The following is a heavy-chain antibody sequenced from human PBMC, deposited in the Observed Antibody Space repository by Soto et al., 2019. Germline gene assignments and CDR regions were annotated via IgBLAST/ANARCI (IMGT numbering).Heavy chain of an antibody. Sequence: QITLKESGPTLVKPTQTLTLTCTFSGFSLSTSGVGVGWIRQPPGKALEWLALIYWDDDKRYSPSLKRRLTIXKXXSKTQVVLTMTTMDPVDPATYYCAHTLPPRGGMDVWGQGTTVTVSS. V-gene: IGHV2-5*02. D-gene: IGHD3-10*01. J-gene: IGHJ6*02. CDR3: AHTLPPRGGMDV. CDR1: GFSLSTSGVG. CDR2: IYWDDDK.